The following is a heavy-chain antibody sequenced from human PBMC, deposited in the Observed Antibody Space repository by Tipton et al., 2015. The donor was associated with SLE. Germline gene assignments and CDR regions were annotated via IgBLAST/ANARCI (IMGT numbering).Heavy chain of an antibody. CDR2: IYRTGTT. D-gene: IGHD1-26*01. CDR1: DDSVSSAYY. J-gene: IGHJ4*02. CDR3: ARSWSGRREFDY. Sequence: SLTCIVSDDSVSSAYYWAWIRQPPGKGLQWIACIYRTGTTYVNPSLKSRVSMSMDTSNNRFSLTMTSLTVADTAVYYCARSWSGRREFDYWGPGTLVTVSS. V-gene: IGHV4-38-2*02.